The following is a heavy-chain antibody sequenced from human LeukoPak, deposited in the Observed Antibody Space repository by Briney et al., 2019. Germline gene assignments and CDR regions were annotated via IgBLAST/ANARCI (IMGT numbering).Heavy chain of an antibody. D-gene: IGHD3-22*01. CDR2: IYPSGST. CDR1: GGSFSSSNW. CDR3: ASAVRYYDRSGHYWYFDY. V-gene: IGHV4-4*02. J-gene: IGHJ4*02. Sequence: PSETLSLTCSVSGGSFSSSNWWSWVRQPPGKGLEWIGEIYPSGSTNYKSSLKSRAIISLDKSKNQFSLKLSSVTAADTAVYYCASAVRYYDRSGHYWYFDYWGQGTLVTVSS.